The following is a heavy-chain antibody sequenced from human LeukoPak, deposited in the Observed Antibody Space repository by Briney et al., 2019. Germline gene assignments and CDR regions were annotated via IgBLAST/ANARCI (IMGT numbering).Heavy chain of an antibody. V-gene: IGHV3-74*01. J-gene: IGHJ4*02. CDR2: INSDGSST. Sequence: GGSLRLSCAASGFTFSTYWMHWVRQAPGNGLVWVSRINSDGSSTNYADSVEGRFTISRDNAKNTLYLQMDSLRVEDTAVYYCARDYYGYYFDYWGQGTLVTVSS. CDR3: ARDYYGYYFDY. D-gene: IGHD1-26*01. CDR1: GFTFSTYW.